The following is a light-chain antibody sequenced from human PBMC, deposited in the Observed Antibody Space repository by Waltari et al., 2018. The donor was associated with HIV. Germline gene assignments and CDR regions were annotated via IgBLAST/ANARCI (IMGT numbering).Light chain of an antibody. CDR2: RAS. CDR1: QNISGW. CDR3: QQYSVDFYT. J-gene: IGKJ3*01. V-gene: IGKV1-5*03. Sequence: DIRMTQSPSTRSASVGDRVTITCRASQNISGWLAWYQQRPGKAPRLLIHRASNLEFGVSPRFSGGGSGTEFSLTIAGLQPDDFATYYCQQYSVDFYTFGQGTKV.